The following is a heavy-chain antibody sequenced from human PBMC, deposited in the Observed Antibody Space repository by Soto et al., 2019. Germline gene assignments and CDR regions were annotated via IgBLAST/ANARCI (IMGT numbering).Heavy chain of an antibody. CDR2: IYYTGKT. D-gene: IGHD2-2*01. CDR3: GRDLTSNANCIDP. V-gene: IGHV4-30-4*01. J-gene: IGHJ5*02. Sequence: RLPETLSLTCSVSGDYIHVGGYYWTWIRQRPGKGLEWMGYIYYTGKTYYNPSLESRLTMSVDRSKNQFSLRLTSVTAADTAVYFCGRDLTSNANCIDPWGQGTLVTVSS. CDR1: GDYIHVGGYY.